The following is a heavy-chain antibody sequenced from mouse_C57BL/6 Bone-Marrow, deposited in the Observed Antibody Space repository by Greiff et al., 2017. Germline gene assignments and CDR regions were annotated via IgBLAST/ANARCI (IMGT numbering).Heavy chain of an antibody. CDR1: GFTFSSYG. CDR2: ISSGGSYT. CDR3: ARHALRYYYAMDY. D-gene: IGHD1-1*01. V-gene: IGHV5-6*03. Sequence: EVKLVESGGGLVKPGGSLKLSCAASGFTFSSYGMSWVRQTPDKRLEWVATISSGGSYTYYPDSVKGRFTISRDNAKNTLYLQMSSLKSEDTAMYYCARHALRYYYAMDYWGQGTSVTVSS. J-gene: IGHJ4*01.